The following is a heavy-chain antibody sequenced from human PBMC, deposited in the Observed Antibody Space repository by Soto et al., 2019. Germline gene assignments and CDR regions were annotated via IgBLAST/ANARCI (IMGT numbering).Heavy chain of an antibody. J-gene: IGHJ4*02. CDR3: ATIILSPSDCTMGGCTQHS. CDR2: INPRGST. CDR1: GGSFSGYY. D-gene: IGHD2-8*01. Sequence: SETLSLTCAVYGGSFSGYYWSWIRQPPGKGLEWIGDINPRGSTNYNPSLKSRVTMSVDTSKNQFSLKLISLTAADTAVYYCATIILSPSDCTMGGCTQHSWGPVTLFTDSS. V-gene: IGHV4-34*01.